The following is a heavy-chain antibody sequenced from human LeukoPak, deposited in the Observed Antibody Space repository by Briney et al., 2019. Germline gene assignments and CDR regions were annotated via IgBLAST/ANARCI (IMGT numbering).Heavy chain of an antibody. J-gene: IGHJ4*02. Sequence: GSSVKVSCKASGYTFTGYYMHWVRQAPGQGLEWMGCINPNSGGTNYAQKFQGRVTMTRDTSISTAYMELSRLRSDDTAVYYCARSYCSSTSCYEGAFDYRGQGTLVTVSS. D-gene: IGHD2-2*01. V-gene: IGHV1-2*02. CDR1: GYTFTGYY. CDR2: INPNSGGT. CDR3: ARSYCSSTSCYEGAFDY.